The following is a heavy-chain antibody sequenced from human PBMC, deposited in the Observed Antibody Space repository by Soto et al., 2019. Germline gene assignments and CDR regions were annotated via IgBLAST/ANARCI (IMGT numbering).Heavy chain of an antibody. V-gene: IGHV1-69*06. J-gene: IGHJ4*02. CDR2: IIPIFGTA. CDR3: AREARIAARIAPFGY. D-gene: IGHD6-6*01. Sequence: VQLVESGGGLVKPGGSLRLSCAASGFTFSSYAISWVRQAPGQGLEWMGGIIPIFGTANYAQKFQGRVTITADKSTSTAYMELSSLRSEDTAVYYCAREARIAARIAPFGYWGQGTLVTVSS. CDR1: GFTFSSYA.